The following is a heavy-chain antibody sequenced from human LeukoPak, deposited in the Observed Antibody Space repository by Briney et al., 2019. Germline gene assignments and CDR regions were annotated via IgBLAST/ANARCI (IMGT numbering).Heavy chain of an antibody. V-gene: IGHV4-34*01. Sequence: SETLSLTCAVYGGSFSGYYWSWIRQRPGKGLEWIGEIIHRGSTNYNPSLKSRVTISVDTSKNQFSLKPSSVTAADTAVYYCARGVVYAGPRVFYYGYMDVWGKGTTVTVSS. D-gene: IGHD2-8*02. J-gene: IGHJ6*03. CDR1: GGSFSGYY. CDR3: ARGVVYAGPRVFYYGYMDV. CDR2: IIHRGST.